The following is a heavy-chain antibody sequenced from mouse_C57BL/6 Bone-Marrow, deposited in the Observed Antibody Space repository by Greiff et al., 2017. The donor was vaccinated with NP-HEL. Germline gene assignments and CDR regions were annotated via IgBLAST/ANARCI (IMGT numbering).Heavy chain of an antibody. CDR3: AREGYYYGSREKNY. J-gene: IGHJ2*01. CDR2: IYPRSGNT. V-gene: IGHV1-81*01. D-gene: IGHD1-1*01. Sequence: QVQLQQSGAELARPGASVKLSCKASGYTFTSYGISWVKLRTGQGLEWIGEIYPRSGNTYYNEKFKGKATLTADKSSSTAYMELRSLTSEDSAVYFCAREGYYYGSREKNYWGQGTTLTVSS. CDR1: GYTFTSYG.